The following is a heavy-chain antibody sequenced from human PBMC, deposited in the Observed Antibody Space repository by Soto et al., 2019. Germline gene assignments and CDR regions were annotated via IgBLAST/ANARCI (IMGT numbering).Heavy chain of an antibody. Sequence: PWGSLRLSCAASGFTFSGYSVNWVRQAPGKGLEWVSYISSGSKTIYYADSVKGRFTVSRDNARNSQYLQMSSLRDEDTAVYYCAREDILGTRSCECWGKGNMVSVSS. J-gene: IGHJ4*02. D-gene: IGHD3-9*01. CDR2: ISSGSKTI. CDR3: AREDILGTRSCEC. CDR1: GFTFSGYS. V-gene: IGHV3-48*02.